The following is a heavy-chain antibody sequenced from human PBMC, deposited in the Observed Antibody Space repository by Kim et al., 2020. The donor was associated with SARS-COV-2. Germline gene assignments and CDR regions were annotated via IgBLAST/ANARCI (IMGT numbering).Heavy chain of an antibody. CDR1: GFVVNELS. J-gene: IGHJ6*03. D-gene: IGHD2-15*01. CDR3: AAGLFFSGVSCPFFYNYMD. V-gene: IGHV1-24*01. Sequence: ASVKVSCKVSGFVVNELSVHWVRQTPGKGLEWMGRFDRGNNEIIYSQNFEDRVTMTGDTSTNTAYMELRSLRSDDTAVYFCAAGLFFSGVSCPFFYNYMD. CDR2: FDRGNNEI.